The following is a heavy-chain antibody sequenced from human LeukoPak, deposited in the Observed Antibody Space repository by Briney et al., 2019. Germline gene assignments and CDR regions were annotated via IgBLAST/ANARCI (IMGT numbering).Heavy chain of an antibody. CDR1: GFTFSNYW. D-gene: IGHD5-18*01. J-gene: IGHJ4*02. V-gene: IGHV3-7*03. Sequence: GGSLRLSCAASGFTFSNYWMTWVRQAPGKGLEWVANINQDGSEKYYVDSVKGRFTISRDNSKNTLYLQMNSLRAEDTAVYYCAKEDTAMAPSFVDYWGQGTLVTVSS. CDR3: AKEDTAMAPSFVDY. CDR2: INQDGSEK.